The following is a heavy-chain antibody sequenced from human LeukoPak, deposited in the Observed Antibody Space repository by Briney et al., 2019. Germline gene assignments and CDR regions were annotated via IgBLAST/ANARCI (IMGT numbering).Heavy chain of an antibody. D-gene: IGHD3-22*01. CDR1: GGSISSYY. CDR2: IYYSGST. Sequence: SETLSLTCTASGGSISSYYWSWIRQPPGKGLEWIGYIYYSGSTNYNPSLKSRVTISVDTSKNQFSLKLSSVTAADTAVYYCASSSGYQIFDYWGQGTLVTVSS. CDR3: ASSSGYQIFDY. V-gene: IGHV4-59*01. J-gene: IGHJ4*02.